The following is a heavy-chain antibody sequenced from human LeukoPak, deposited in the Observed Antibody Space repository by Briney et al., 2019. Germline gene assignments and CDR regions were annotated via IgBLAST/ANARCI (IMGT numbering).Heavy chain of an antibody. CDR1: GYTFTSYG. CDR2: ISAYNGNT. V-gene: IGHV1-18*01. J-gene: IGHJ6*03. CDR3: AGLTGDRYYYYYMDV. Sequence: GASVKVSCKASGYTFTSYGISWVRQAPGQGLEWMGWISAYNGNTNYAQKLQGRVTMTTDTSTSTAYMELRSLRSDDTAVYYCAGLTGDRYYYYYMDVWGKGTTVTVSS. D-gene: IGHD7-27*01.